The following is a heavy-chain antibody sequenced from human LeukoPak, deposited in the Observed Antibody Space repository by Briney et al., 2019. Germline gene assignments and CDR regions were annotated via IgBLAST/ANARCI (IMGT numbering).Heavy chain of an antibody. J-gene: IGHJ4*02. CDR2: IISDGSSA. CDR1: GFTFGDYW. D-gene: IGHD4-11*01. Sequence: HAGGSLRLSCAASGFTFGDYWMHWVRQAPGKGLVWVSRIISDGSSASYADSVKGRFTMSRDNAKNTLHLQMNSLRVEDTAVYYCVRDSNYHPDCWGQGTLVTVSS. V-gene: IGHV3-74*01. CDR3: VRDSNYHPDC.